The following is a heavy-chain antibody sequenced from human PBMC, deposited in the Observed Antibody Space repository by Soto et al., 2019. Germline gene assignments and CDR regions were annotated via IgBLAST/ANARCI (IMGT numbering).Heavy chain of an antibody. CDR1: GFIFSNAW. J-gene: IGHJ4*02. V-gene: IGHV3-15*07. CDR3: STGGYFFDY. CDR2: IKSRYHDGAT. Sequence: EEQLVESGGGLVNPGGSLRLSCEGSGFIFSNAWMNWVRQAPGKGLEWVGRIKSRYHDGATEYAAPVKGRFSISRDDSKNIVFVQMNNLKIEDTAVYYCSTGGYFFDYWGQGTLVTVSS.